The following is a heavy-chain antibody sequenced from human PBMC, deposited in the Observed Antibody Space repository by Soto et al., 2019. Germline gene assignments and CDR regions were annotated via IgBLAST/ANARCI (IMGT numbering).Heavy chain of an antibody. J-gene: IGHJ4*02. CDR1: GFIFSKYA. V-gene: IGHV3-23*01. Sequence: GSLRLSCAASGFIFSKYAMSWDRQAPGKGLEWVSVITGSGSSTYHVDSVKGRFTISRDNSKNTLYLQMNSLRAEDTAVYYCATTAHNSGYNPTLYWGQGALVTVSS. CDR2: ITGSGSST. D-gene: IGHD3-22*01. CDR3: ATTAHNSGYNPTLY.